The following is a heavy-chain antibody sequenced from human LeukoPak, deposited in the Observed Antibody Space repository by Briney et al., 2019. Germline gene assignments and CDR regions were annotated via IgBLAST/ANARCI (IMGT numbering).Heavy chain of an antibody. CDR1: GGSISSYY. D-gene: IGHD6-19*01. J-gene: IGHJ4*02. CDR2: IYYSGST. Sequence: SETLSLTCAVSGGSISSYYWGWIRQPPGKGLEWIGYIYYSGSTNYNPSLKSRVTISLDTSKNQFSLKLSSVTAADTAVYYCARRASGRTFDYWGQGTLVTVSS. V-gene: IGHV4-59*01. CDR3: ARRASGRTFDY.